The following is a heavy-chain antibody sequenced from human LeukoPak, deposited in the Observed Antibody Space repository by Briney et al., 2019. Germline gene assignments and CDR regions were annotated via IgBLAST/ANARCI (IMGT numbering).Heavy chain of an antibody. D-gene: IGHD3-10*01. CDR3: ARELWFANAPGSWLDP. Sequence: SSETLSLTCTVSGGSISSYSWSWIRQPPGKGLEWIGYIFHTGSTFYNPSLKSRVTISVDNSKNQFSLRLSSVTAADTAVYYCARELWFANAPGSWLDPWGQGTLVTVST. J-gene: IGHJ5*02. CDR2: IFHTGST. V-gene: IGHV4-30-2*01. CDR1: GGSISSYS.